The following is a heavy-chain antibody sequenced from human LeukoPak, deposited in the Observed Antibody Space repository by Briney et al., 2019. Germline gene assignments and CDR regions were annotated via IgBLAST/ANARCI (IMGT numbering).Heavy chain of an antibody. CDR2: INPNSGGT. J-gene: IGHJ5*02. CDR1: GYAFTGYY. D-gene: IGHD6-19*01. CDR3: AKGRVVAGSRSLTYHWLDP. V-gene: IGHV1-2*02. Sequence: ASVKVSCKTSGYAFTGYYIHWVRQAPGQGLEWMGWINPNSGGTKYAQKFQGRVTMTRDTSITTVCMGLSRLGSDDTAVYYCAKGRVVAGSRSLTYHWLDPWGQGTLVTVST.